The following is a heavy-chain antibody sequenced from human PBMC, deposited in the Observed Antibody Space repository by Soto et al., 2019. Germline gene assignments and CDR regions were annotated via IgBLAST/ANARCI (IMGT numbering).Heavy chain of an antibody. V-gene: IGHV1-69*12. D-gene: IGHD3-22*01. CDR1: GGSLSNFG. CDR3: ARGDATKIVVTTYDAMDV. J-gene: IGHJ6*02. CDR2: IIPVFGTP. Sequence: QVQLVQSGAEVKKPGSSVKVSCTASGGSLSNFGISWVRQAPGQGLEWMGAIIPVFGTPNYAQKFQDRVTINADEATTTVYMEVRSLTAEDTAVYSCARGDATKIVVTTYDAMDVWGQGTTVTVSS.